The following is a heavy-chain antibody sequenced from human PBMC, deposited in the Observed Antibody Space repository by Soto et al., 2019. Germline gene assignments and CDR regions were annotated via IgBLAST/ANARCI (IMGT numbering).Heavy chain of an antibody. CDR1: GYTFTGYY. V-gene: IGHV1-2*02. Sequence: GASVKVSCKASGYTFTGYYMHWVRQAPGQGLEWMGWINPNSGGTNYAQKFQGRVTMTRDTSISTAYMELSRLRSDDTAVYYCARTDILTIFGAARDYWGQGTLVTVSS. D-gene: IGHD3-3*01. CDR2: INPNSGGT. CDR3: ARTDILTIFGAARDY. J-gene: IGHJ4*02.